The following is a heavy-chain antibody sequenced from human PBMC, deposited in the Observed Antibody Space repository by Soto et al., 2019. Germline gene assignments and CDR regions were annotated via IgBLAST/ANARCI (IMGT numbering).Heavy chain of an antibody. CDR1: GYTFSTHG. CDR2: VRGDNGHR. V-gene: IGHV1-18*01. Sequence: QVQLVQSGAEVKKPGASVKVSCKASGYTFSTHGISWVRQVPGQGLEWMGWVRGDNGHRNYAHSLQGRVTMTTDTSTNTAYMELSSLRSDDTAVYYCARDLGYCRSGTCYREWFDPWGQGTLVTVSS. J-gene: IGHJ5*02. D-gene: IGHD2-15*01. CDR3: ARDLGYCRSGTCYREWFDP.